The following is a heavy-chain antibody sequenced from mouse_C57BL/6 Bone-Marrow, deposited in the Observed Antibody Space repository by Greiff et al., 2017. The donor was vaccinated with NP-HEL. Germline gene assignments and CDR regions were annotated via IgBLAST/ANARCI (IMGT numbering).Heavy chain of an antibody. CDR1: GYTFTDYY. J-gene: IGHJ2*01. CDR3: SRSPYYFDY. CDR2: IYPGSGTT. V-gene: IGHV1-76*01. Sequence: VQLKESGAELVRPGASVKLSCKASGYTFTDYYINWVKQRPGQGLEWIARIYPGSGTTYYNEKFKGKATLTAENSSSTAYMQLISLTSEDSAVYFCSRSPYYFDYWGQGTTLTVSS.